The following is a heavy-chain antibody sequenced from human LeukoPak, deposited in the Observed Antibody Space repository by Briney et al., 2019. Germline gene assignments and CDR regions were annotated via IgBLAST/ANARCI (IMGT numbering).Heavy chain of an antibody. D-gene: IGHD1-26*01. J-gene: IGHJ4*02. CDR1: GFTFSSYD. CDR3: AKSLVRWAFDY. V-gene: IGHV3-23*01. CDR2: LTSDGGST. Sequence: PGGSLRLSCAASGFTFSSYDMSCVRQAPGKGLEWVSSLTSDGGSTEYADSVKGRFTISRDNSKNTLYLQMNSLRAEDTALYFCAKSLVRWAFDYWGQGVLVSVSS.